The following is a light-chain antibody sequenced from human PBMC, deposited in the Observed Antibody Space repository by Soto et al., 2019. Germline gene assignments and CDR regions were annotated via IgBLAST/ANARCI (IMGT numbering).Light chain of an antibody. Sequence: VLTQSPGTLSLSPGERATLSCRASQSISTNNLAWYQHKPGQAPRLLPFGTSIRATATPDRFTGSGSGTDFTLTITAVEPEDFAVYYCQRYGPSPYTFGQGTKLEIK. J-gene: IGKJ2*01. CDR1: QSISTNN. V-gene: IGKV3-20*01. CDR3: QRYGPSPYT. CDR2: GTS.